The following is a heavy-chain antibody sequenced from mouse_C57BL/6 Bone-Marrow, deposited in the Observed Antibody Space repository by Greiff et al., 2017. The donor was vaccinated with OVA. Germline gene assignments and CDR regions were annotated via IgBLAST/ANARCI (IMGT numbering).Heavy chain of an antibody. D-gene: IGHD1-1*01. CDR1: GYTFTSYG. CDR2: IYPRSGNT. V-gene: IGHV1-81*01. CDR3: ARSRNYYGGSSGCAY. J-gene: IGHJ3*01. Sequence: VQLQQSGAELARPGASVKLSCKASGYTFTSYGISWVKQSTGQGLEWIGEIYPRSGNTYYNEKFKGKATLTADKSSSTAYMELRSLTSEDSAVYFCARSRNYYGGSSGCAYWGQGTRGTGAA.